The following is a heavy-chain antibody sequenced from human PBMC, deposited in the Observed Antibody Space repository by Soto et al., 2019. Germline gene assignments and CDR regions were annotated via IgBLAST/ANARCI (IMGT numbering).Heavy chain of an antibody. Sequence: QVQLLESGGGVVQPGKSLRLSCAASGVTFSSFGMHWVRQAPGKGLEWVAFIWNTGSAQFYAVSVKGRFTITRDNSKTTLYLQMNSLRDEDTAVSRCARERTCNHISEFWGQGTLVTVSS. CDR2: IWNTGSAQ. CDR1: GVTFSSFG. D-gene: IGHD1-1*01. V-gene: IGHV3-33*01. CDR3: ARERTCNHISEF. J-gene: IGHJ4*02.